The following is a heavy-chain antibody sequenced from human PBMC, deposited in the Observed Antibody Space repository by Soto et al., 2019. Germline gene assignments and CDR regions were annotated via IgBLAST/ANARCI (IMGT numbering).Heavy chain of an antibody. CDR1: GGSISSYY. CDR3: ARQYDILTAAALDY. CDR2: IYYSGST. D-gene: IGHD3-9*01. Sequence: SETLSLTCTVSGGSISSYYWSWIRQPPGKGLEWIGYIYYSGSTNYNPSLKSRVTISVDTSKNQFSLKLSSVTAADTAVYYCARQYDILTAAALDYWGQGTLVTVSS. J-gene: IGHJ4*02. V-gene: IGHV4-59*08.